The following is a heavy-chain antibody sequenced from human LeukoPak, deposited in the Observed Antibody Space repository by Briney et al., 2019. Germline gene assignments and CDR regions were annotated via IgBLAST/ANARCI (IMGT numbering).Heavy chain of an antibody. Sequence: PGRSLRLSCAASGFHFSNYGMHWVRQAPGRGLEWVAVISADGIDKYYADSVNGRFTISRDNSKNTLYLQMSSLSAEDTAVSYCAKDKGREGDYWGQGNLVTVSS. CDR2: ISADGIDK. J-gene: IGHJ4*02. CDR3: AKDKGREGDY. V-gene: IGHV3-30*18. CDR1: GFHFSNYG.